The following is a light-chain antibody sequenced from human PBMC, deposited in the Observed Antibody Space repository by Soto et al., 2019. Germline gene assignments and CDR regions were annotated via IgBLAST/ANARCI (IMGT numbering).Light chain of an antibody. CDR2: DVT. CDR1: SSVVGGYDY. V-gene: IGLV2-14*03. Sequence: QSVLTQPASVSGSPGQSITISCTGTSSVVGGYDYVSWYQRHPGKAPRLMIYDVTNRPSGVSDRFSGSKSGNTASLTISGLQTEDEADYYCSSHTSSSAVVFGGGTKVTVL. CDR3: SSHTSSSAVV. J-gene: IGLJ2*01.